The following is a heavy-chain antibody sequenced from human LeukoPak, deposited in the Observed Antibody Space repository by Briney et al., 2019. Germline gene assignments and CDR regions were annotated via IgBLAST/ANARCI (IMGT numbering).Heavy chain of an antibody. CDR1: GFTFSTYS. J-gene: IGHJ3*02. V-gene: IGHV3-21*01. Sequence: GGSLGLSCAASGFTFSTYSMNWVRQAPGKGLQWVSSISSSSSYIYYADSVKGRFTISRDNAKNSLYLQMNSLRAEDTAVYYCARDPTSSWETAFDIWGQGTMVTVSS. D-gene: IGHD1-26*01. CDR3: ARDPTSSWETAFDI. CDR2: ISSSSSYI.